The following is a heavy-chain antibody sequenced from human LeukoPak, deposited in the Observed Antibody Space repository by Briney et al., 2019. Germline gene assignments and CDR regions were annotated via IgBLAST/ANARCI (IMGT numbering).Heavy chain of an antibody. D-gene: IGHD6-19*01. CDR2: IYYSGST. CDR3: AGGIAVATY. Sequence: SDTLPLTCTVPGGSISSYYWSWIRQPPGKGPEWIGYIYYSGSTNYNPSLKSRATISVDTSKNQSSLKLSSVTAADTAVYYCAGGIAVATYWGQGNLVTVSS. V-gene: IGHV4-59*07. CDR1: GGSISSYY. J-gene: IGHJ4*02.